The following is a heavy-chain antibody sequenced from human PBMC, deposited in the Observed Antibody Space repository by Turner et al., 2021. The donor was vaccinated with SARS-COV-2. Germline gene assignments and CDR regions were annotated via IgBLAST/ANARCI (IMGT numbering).Heavy chain of an antibody. Sequence: QLQQQESGPGLVKPSATLSLTCTVSGGSISSSGYYWGWIRQPPGKGLEGLGSIYYSGITCYNPSLTTRVTISVKTSKTQFSLKLSSVTAADTAVYYCARYAYGSGSYYPDDYWGQGTLVTVSS. CDR2: IYYSGIT. CDR1: GGSISSSGYY. V-gene: IGHV4-39*01. CDR3: ARYAYGSGSYYPDDY. J-gene: IGHJ4*02. D-gene: IGHD3-10*01.